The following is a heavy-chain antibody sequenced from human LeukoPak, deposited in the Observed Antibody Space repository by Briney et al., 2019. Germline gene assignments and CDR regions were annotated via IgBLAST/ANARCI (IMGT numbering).Heavy chain of an antibody. J-gene: IGHJ3*02. CDR2: ISGSGGST. D-gene: IGHD3-22*01. CDR1: GFTFSSYA. CDR3: AKGVVLTTTSDGFDI. V-gene: IGHV3-23*01. Sequence: TGGSLRLSCAASGFTFSSYAMSWVRQAPGKGLEWVSAISGSGGSTYYADSVKGRFTISRDNSKNTLSLQMNSLRAEDTAVYYCAKGVVLTTTSDGFDIWGQGTMVTVSS.